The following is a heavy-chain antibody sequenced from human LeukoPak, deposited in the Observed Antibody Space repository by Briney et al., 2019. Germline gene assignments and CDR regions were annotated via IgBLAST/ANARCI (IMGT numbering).Heavy chain of an antibody. CDR3: ARVLATGPTHRLIPDY. J-gene: IGHJ4*02. D-gene: IGHD1-1*01. CDR1: GLPFSTSG. Sequence: GGSLRLSCAASGLPFSTSGMHWVRQAPGKGRECVADIWCDGSYKFCADSVQGRFIISRDNSINMVYLEMNSLRAEDTAVYYCARVLATGPTHRLIPDYWGQGTLVTVSS. CDR2: IWCDGSYK. V-gene: IGHV3-33*01.